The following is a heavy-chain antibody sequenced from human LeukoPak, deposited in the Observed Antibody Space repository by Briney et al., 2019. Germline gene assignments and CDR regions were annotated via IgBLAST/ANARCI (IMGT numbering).Heavy chain of an antibody. V-gene: IGHV3-30*18. CDR3: AKGEMATGYFDY. CDR2: ISYDGSNK. J-gene: IGHJ4*02. D-gene: IGHD5-24*01. Sequence: GGSLRLSCVASGLTFSIYGIHWVRQAPGKGLEWVAVISYDGSNKYFADSVKGRFTISRDNSKSTVNLQMNSLRAEDTAVYYCAKGEMATGYFDYWGQGILVTVSS. CDR1: GLTFSIYG.